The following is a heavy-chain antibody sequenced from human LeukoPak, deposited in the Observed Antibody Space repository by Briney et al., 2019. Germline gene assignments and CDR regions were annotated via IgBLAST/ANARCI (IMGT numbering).Heavy chain of an antibody. CDR2: IYSNGIT. J-gene: IGHJ6*03. CDR3: AGAPKFYYYYMPG. CDR1: AVSISSYY. Sequence: SERLSLTCIVSAVSISSYYWSWIRLPAGKGLEWIGRIYSNGITNYNPSLQSRITMSVDTSKKELSLKLSSVTAADTAVYYCAGAPKFYYYYMPGWGKGTTVTVSS. V-gene: IGHV4-4*07.